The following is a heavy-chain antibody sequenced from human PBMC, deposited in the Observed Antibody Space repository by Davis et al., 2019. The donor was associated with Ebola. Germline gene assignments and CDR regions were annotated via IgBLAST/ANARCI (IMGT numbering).Heavy chain of an antibody. J-gene: IGHJ6*02. Sequence: PSETLSLTCTVSGGSISSYYWSWIRQPAGKGLEWIGRIYTSGSTNYNPSLKSRVTMSVDTSKNQFSLKLSSVTAADTAVYYCARDGPVPAANNYYYYGMDVWGQGTTVTVSS. CDR1: GGSISSYY. CDR3: ARDGPVPAANNYYYYGMDV. V-gene: IGHV4-4*07. CDR2: IYTSGST. D-gene: IGHD2-2*01.